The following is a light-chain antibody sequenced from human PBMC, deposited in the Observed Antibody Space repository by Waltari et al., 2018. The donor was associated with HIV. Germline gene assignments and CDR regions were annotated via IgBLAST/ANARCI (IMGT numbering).Light chain of an antibody. J-gene: IGKJ2*01. Sequence: EIVLTQSPGTLSLSPGERASLSCRANESVSSSYLAWYQQKPGQSPRLLISGASSSATGIPDRFIGTGSGTDFTLIISRLEREDFAVYYCQYSRTFGQGTRLEIK. CDR3: QYSRT. CDR2: GAS. V-gene: IGKV3-20*01. CDR1: ESVSSSY.